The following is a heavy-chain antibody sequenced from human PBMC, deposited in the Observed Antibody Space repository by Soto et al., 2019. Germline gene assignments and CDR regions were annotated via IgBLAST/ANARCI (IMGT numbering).Heavy chain of an antibody. CDR1: GVSISSSNW. CDR2: IYHSGST. CDR3: ARVPRLRSGWYDPNDY. V-gene: IGHV4-4*02. J-gene: IGHJ4*02. D-gene: IGHD6-19*01. Sequence: PSETLSLTCAVSGVSISSSNWWSWVRQPPGKGLEWIGEIYHSGSTNYNPSLKSRVTISVDKSKNQFSLKLSSVTAADTAVYYCARVPRLRSGWYDPNDYWGQGTLVTVSS.